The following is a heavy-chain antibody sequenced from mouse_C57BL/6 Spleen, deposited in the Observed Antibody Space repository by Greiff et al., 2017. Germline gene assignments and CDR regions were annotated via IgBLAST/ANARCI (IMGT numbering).Heavy chain of an antibody. D-gene: IGHD1-1*01. V-gene: IGHV1-64*01. CDR1: GYTFTSYW. J-gene: IGHJ2*01. CDR2: IHPNSGST. CDR3: ASYTTVVATDVY. Sequence: VQLQQPGAELVKPGASVKLSCKASGYTFTSYWMHWVKQRPGQGLEWIGKIHPNSGSTNYNEKFKSKATLTVDKSSSTAYMQLSSLTSEDSAVYYGASYTTVVATDVYWGQGTTLTVSS.